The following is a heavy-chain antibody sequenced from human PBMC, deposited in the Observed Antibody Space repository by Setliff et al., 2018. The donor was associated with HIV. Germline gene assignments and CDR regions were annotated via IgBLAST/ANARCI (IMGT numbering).Heavy chain of an antibody. CDR2: IIPIFGTA. CDR1: GGTFSRHT. D-gene: IGHD3-22*01. CDR3: ARDNYYDTSGAIGY. J-gene: IGHJ4*02. Sequence: GASVKVSCKSSGGTFSRHTISWVRQAPGQGLEWMGGIIPIFGTANYAQNFRGRVSITADASTSTAYMELSSLRSEDTAVYYCARDNYYDTSGAIGYWGQGTLVTVSS. V-gene: IGHV1-69*13.